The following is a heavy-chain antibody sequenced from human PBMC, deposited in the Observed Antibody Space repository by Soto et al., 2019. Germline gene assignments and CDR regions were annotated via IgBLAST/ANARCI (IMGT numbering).Heavy chain of an antibody. CDR2: ISSSSSTI. CDR1: GFTFSSYS. V-gene: IGHV3-48*02. CDR3: ARDFGDYLYYYYGMDV. D-gene: IGHD4-17*01. J-gene: IGHJ6*02. Sequence: QPGGSLRLSCAASGFTFSSYSMNWVRQAPGKGLEWVSYISSSSSTIYYADSVKGRFTISRDNAKNSLYLQMNSLRDEDTAVYYCARDFGDYLYYYYGMDVWGQGTTVTVSS.